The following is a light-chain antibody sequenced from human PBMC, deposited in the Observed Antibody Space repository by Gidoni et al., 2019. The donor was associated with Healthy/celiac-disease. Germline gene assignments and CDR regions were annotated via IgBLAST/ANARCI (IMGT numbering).Light chain of an antibody. CDR2: DAS. Sequence: EILLTHSPSPLSLSPGERATLSCRASQSVRSYLAWYQQKPGQAPRLLIYDASKRATGIPARFSGSGSGTDFTLTISSLEPEDFAFYYCQQRSNCPQTFGQGTKVEIK. CDR3: QQRSNCPQT. CDR1: QSVRSY. J-gene: IGKJ1*01. V-gene: IGKV3-11*01.